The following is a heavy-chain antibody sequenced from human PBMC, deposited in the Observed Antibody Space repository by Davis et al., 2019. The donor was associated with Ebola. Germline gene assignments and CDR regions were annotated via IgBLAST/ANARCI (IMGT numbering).Heavy chain of an antibody. CDR1: GFTFSSYA. D-gene: IGHD3-16*01. J-gene: IGHJ6*03. V-gene: IGHV3-23*01. CDR2: ISGSGADA. Sequence: GESLKISCTASGFTFSSYAMHWVRQAPGKGLEWVAGISGSGADAFYSDSVKGRFTISRDNSKNTFYVQMDSLRAEDTATYYCAKGKNYGRGYYYYYMDVWGKGTTVTVSS. CDR3: AKGKNYGRGYYYYYMDV.